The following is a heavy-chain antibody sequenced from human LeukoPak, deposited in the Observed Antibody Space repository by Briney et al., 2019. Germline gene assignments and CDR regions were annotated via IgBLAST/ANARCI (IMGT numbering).Heavy chain of an antibody. V-gene: IGHV3-30*04. Sequence: PGGSLRLSCAASGFTFSDYPMHWVRQAPGKGLEWVAVISYDGNNQYYADSVKGRFTISRDNSKDTLYLQMNNLRGEDTAVYYCAKTVYGSGASGLEYWGQGTLVTVSS. J-gene: IGHJ4*02. CDR3: AKTVYGSGASGLEY. D-gene: IGHD3-10*01. CDR2: ISYDGNNQ. CDR1: GFTFSDYP.